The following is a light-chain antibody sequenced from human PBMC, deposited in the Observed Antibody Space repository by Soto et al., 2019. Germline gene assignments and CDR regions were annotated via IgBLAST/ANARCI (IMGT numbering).Light chain of an antibody. CDR3: QQYNNWPPWT. V-gene: IGKV3-15*01. CDR2: GLS. CDR1: QSVSSN. Sequence: EIVMSQFPATLSLSPGERATLSCRASQSVSSNYLAWYQQKPGQAPRLLIYGLSIRAPGVPARFSGSGSGTEFTLTISSLQSEDFAAYYCQQYNNWPPWTFGHGTKVDIK. J-gene: IGKJ1*01.